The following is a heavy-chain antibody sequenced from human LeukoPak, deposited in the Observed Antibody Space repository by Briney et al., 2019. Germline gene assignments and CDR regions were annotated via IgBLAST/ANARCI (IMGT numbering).Heavy chain of an antibody. D-gene: IGHD3-10*01. J-gene: IGHJ6*03. CDR1: GYSFTSYW. CDR3: ARRDATMVRGVSYYYMDV. V-gene: IGHV5-51*01. CDR2: IYPGDSDT. Sequence: GESLKISCKGSGYSFTSYWIGWVRQMPGEGLEWMGIIYPGDSDTRYSPSFQGQVTISADKSISTAYLQWISLKASDTAMYYCARRDATMVRGVSYYYMDVWGKGTTVTVSS.